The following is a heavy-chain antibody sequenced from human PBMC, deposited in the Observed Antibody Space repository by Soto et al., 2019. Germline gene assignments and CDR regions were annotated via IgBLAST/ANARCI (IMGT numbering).Heavy chain of an antibody. Sequence: SETLSLTCTVSGYSINNYDHFWTWIRRKPGEDLEWIGYVYYSGATVYSPFLKTRVYISLKKSLNFFSPQLKYVTAADSAVYYCASTNGAYSYDSVFWGQGTLVTVSS. D-gene: IGHD3-22*01. V-gene: IGHV4-31*03. CDR1: GYSINNYDHF. CDR2: VYYSGAT. J-gene: IGHJ4*02. CDR3: ASTNGAYSYDSVF.